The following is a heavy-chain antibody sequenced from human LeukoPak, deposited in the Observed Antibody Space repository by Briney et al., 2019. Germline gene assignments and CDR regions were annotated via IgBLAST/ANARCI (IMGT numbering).Heavy chain of an antibody. CDR3: ARLGSGSYFRGAFDI. Sequence: PSETLSLTCTVSGGSISSSSYYWGWIRQPPGKRLEWIGSIYYSGSTYYNPSLKSRVTISVDTCKNQFSLKLSSVTAADTAVYYCARLGSGSYFRGAFDIWGQGTMVTVSS. J-gene: IGHJ3*02. D-gene: IGHD3-10*01. CDR2: IYYSGST. CDR1: GGSISSSSYY. V-gene: IGHV4-39*01.